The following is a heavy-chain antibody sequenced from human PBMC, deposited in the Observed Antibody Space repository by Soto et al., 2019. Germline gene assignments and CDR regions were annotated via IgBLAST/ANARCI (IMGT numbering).Heavy chain of an antibody. J-gene: IGHJ3*02. V-gene: IGHV1-18*01. CDR2: ISAYNGNT. Sequence: GASVKVSCKASGYTFTSYGISWVRQAPGQGLEWMGWISAYNGNTNYAQKQQGRVNITTDTSTSTANMELRSLRSDNTAEYYCAIPRDIVVVPAANGYDAFDIWGQGTMVTVSS. D-gene: IGHD2-2*01. CDR1: GYTFTSYG. CDR3: AIPRDIVVVPAANGYDAFDI.